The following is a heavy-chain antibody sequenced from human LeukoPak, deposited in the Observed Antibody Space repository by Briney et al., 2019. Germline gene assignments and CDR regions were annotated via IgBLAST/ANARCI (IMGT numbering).Heavy chain of an antibody. J-gene: IGHJ4*02. CDR1: GYTFSGHY. D-gene: IGHD4-17*01. CDR2: IYPNSGGT. CDR3: ARVVGFGDYPFDY. V-gene: IGHV1-2*02. Sequence: ASAKVSCKASGYTFSGHYMHWVRQAPGQGLEWMGWIYPNSGGTNYAQKFQGRVTMARDTSISTAYMKLRRLKSDDTAMYYCARVVGFGDYPFDYWGQGTLVPVSS.